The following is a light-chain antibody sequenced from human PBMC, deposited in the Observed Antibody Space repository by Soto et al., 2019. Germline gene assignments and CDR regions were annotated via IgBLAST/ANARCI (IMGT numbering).Light chain of an antibody. CDR3: QQYHNSPLT. V-gene: IGKV3-20*01. CDR1: QTVSTY. CDR2: GAS. Sequence: ETVLTQSPGTLSLSPGERATLSCRASQTVSTYLAWYQQKTGRAPRLLVFGASSRATGVPDRFSGSGSVTDFTHTISGLEPEDFALYYCQQYHNSPLTFGQGTKVEIK. J-gene: IGKJ1*01.